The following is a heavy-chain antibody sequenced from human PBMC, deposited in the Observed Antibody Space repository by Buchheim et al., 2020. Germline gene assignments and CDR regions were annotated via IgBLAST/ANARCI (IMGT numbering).Heavy chain of an antibody. CDR3: AKYYYDSSNYHGVPGN. CDR2: ISYDGSNK. V-gene: IGHV3-30*18. J-gene: IGHJ4*02. D-gene: IGHD3-22*01. CDR1: GFTFSSYG. Sequence: QVQLVGSGGGVVQPGRSLRLSCAASGFTFSSYGMHWVRQAPGKGLEWVAVISYDGSNKYYADSVKGRFTISRDNSKNTLYLQMNSLRAEDTAVYYCAKYYYDSSNYHGVPGNWGQGTL.